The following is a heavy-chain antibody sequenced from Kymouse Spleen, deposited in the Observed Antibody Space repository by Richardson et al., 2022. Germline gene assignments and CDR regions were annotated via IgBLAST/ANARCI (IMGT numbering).Heavy chain of an antibody. CDR3: TTVLTGDGDGMDV. CDR2: IKSKTDGGTT. CDR1: GFTFSNAW. Sequence: EVQLVESGGGLVKPGGSLRLSCAASGFTFSNAWMSWVRQAPGKGLEWVGRIKSKTDGGTTDYAAPVKGRFTISRDDSKNTLYLQMNSLKTEDTAVYYCTTVLTGDGDGMDVWGQGTTVTVSS. J-gene: IGHJ6*02. V-gene: IGHV3-15*01. D-gene: IGHD7-27*02.